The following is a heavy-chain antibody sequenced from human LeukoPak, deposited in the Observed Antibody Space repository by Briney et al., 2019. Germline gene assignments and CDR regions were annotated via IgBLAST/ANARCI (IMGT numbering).Heavy chain of an antibody. J-gene: IGHJ3*02. D-gene: IGHD2-2*01. V-gene: IGHV3-23*01. CDR3: ARGWDIVVVPAARKRRMDAFDI. Sequence: PGGSLRLSCAASGFTFSSYAMSWVRQAPGKGLEWVSAISGSGGSTYYADSVKGRFTISRDNAKNSLYLQMNSLRAEDTAVYYCARGWDIVVVPAARKRRMDAFDIWGQGTMVTVSS. CDR1: GFTFSSYA. CDR2: ISGSGGST.